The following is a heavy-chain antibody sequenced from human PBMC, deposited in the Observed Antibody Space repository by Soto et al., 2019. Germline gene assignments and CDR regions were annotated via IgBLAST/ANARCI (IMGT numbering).Heavy chain of an antibody. V-gene: IGHV4-61*01. CDR3: VKGEYYYDSSGYYPFDY. D-gene: IGHD3-22*01. Sequence: SLTKPHPCTVAEGTSVSRSGRWCWKQQPQGKGLEWIGYIYYRGSTNYNPSLKSRVTISVDTSKNQFSLKLSSVTAEDTAVYYCVKGEYYYDSSGYYPFDYWGQGTLVTVSS. J-gene: IGHJ4*02. CDR1: EGTSVSRSGR. CDR2: IYYRGST.